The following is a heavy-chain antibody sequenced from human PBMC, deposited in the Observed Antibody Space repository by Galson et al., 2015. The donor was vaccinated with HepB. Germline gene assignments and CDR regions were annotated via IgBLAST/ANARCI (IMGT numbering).Heavy chain of an antibody. J-gene: IGHJ5*02. CDR2: FDPEDGET. Sequence: SVKVSCKVSGYTLTELSMHWVRQAPGKGLEWMGGFDPEDGETIYAQKFQGRVTMTEDTSTDTAYMELSSLRSEDTAVYYCATVVLYDFWSGYYTGQFDPWGQGTLVTVSS. CDR1: GYTLTELS. V-gene: IGHV1-24*01. CDR3: ATVVLYDFWSGYYTGQFDP. D-gene: IGHD3-3*01.